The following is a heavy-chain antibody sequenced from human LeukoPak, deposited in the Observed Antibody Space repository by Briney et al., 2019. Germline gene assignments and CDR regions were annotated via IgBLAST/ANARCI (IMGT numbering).Heavy chain of an antibody. D-gene: IGHD1-14*01. CDR3: AKDRTGSPAGY. CDR1: GFTFSSSP. CDR2: ISDSGANT. J-gene: IGHJ4*02. Sequence: PGGSLRLSCAASGFTFSSSPMSWGRQAPGKGLEWVSGISDSGANTYYADSVKGRFTISRDNSKNTLYLQMNSLRAEDTAVYYCAKDRTGSPAGYWGQGTLVTVSS. V-gene: IGHV3-23*01.